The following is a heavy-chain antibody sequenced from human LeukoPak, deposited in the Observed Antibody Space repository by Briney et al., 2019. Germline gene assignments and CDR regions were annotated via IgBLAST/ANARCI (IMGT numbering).Heavy chain of an antibody. CDR3: ARDRGVLRFLEWLPHDAFDI. CDR2: ISGSGGST. D-gene: IGHD3-3*01. J-gene: IGHJ3*02. V-gene: IGHV3-23*01. Sequence: GGSLRLSCAASGFTFSSYAMSWVRQAPGKGLEWVSAISGSGGSTYYADSVKGRFTISRDNSKNTLYLQMNSLRAEDTAVYYCARDRGVLRFLEWLPHDAFDIWGQGTMVTVSS. CDR1: GFTFSSYA.